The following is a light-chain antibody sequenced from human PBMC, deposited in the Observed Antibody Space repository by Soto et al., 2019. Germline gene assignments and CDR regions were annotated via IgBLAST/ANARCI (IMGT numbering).Light chain of an antibody. CDR2: GAS. V-gene: IGKV3-15*01. J-gene: IGKJ5*01. CDR1: QSVSSN. CDR3: QQYNKWPPIT. Sequence: ETVMTQSPATLSVSPGERATLSCSTSQSVSSNLAWYQQKHGQAPRLLIYGASTRATGIPARFSGSGSGTEFTLTISSLQSEDFAVYYCQQYNKWPPITFGQGTRLEIK.